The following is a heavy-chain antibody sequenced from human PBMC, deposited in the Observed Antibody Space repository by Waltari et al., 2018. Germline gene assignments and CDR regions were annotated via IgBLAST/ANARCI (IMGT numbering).Heavy chain of an antibody. CDR2: MYFSGTK. D-gene: IGHD3-22*01. Sequence: VQLQESGPGLVKPSETLSLRCNVSGDSIRSHFWSWIRQAPGKGLEWIGHMYFSGTKDYNPSLKSRVAISIDTSKNHFSLNLRSVTAADTAIYYCARLPRGSVIIGAFDIWGQGTHVTVSS. J-gene: IGHJ3*02. CDR1: GDSIRSHF. V-gene: IGHV4-59*11. CDR3: ARLPRGSVIIGAFDI.